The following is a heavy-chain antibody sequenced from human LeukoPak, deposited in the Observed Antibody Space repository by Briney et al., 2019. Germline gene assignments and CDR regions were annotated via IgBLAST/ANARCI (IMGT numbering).Heavy chain of an antibody. CDR3: ARLRNYYDSSGYYYYYYYGMDV. CDR1: GGSFSGYY. CDR2: IYYSGST. Sequence: PSETLSLTCAVYGGSFSGYYWGWIRQPPGKGLEWIGSIYYSGSTYYNPSLKSRVTISVDTSKNQFSLKLSSVTAADTAVYYCARLRNYYDSSGYYYYYYYGMDVWGQGTTVTVSS. D-gene: IGHD3-22*01. V-gene: IGHV4-39*01. J-gene: IGHJ6*02.